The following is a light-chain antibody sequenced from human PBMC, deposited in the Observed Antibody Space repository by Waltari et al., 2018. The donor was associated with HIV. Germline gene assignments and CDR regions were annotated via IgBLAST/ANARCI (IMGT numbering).Light chain of an antibody. CDR3: QQRANWPPEYT. Sequence: EIVLTQSPGTLSLSPGDRATLSCRASQSVSSTYLAWYQHKPGQAPRLLIYDASNRATGIPARFSGSGSGTDFTLTISSLEPEDFAVYYCQQRANWPPEYTFGQGTKLEIK. J-gene: IGKJ2*01. CDR2: DAS. CDR1: QSVSSTY. V-gene: IGKV3-11*01.